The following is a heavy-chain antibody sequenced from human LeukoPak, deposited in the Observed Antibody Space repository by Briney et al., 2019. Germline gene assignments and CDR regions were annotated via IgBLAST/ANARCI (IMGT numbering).Heavy chain of an antibody. V-gene: IGHV1-69*04. CDR1: GGTFSSYA. CDR2: IIPILGIA. CDR3: ARSVIVGATSYYYYYMDV. J-gene: IGHJ6*03. Sequence: GASVKVSCKASGGTFSSYAISWVRQAPGDGLEWMGRIIPILGIANYAQKFQGRVTITADKSTSTAYMELSSLRSEDTAVYYCARSVIVGATSYYYYYMDVWGKGTTVTVSS. D-gene: IGHD1-26*01.